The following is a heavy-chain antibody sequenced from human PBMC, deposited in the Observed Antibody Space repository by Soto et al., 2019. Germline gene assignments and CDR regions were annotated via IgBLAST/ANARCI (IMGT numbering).Heavy chain of an antibody. Sequence: QVQLVESGGGVVQPGRSLRLSCAASGFTFSSYGMHWVRKAPGKGLEWVAVISYDGSYKYYADSVKGRFTISRDNSKNTLYLQMNSLRAEDTAVYYWAKGGGSSLRGFFDYWGQGTLVTVSS. V-gene: IGHV3-30*18. CDR1: GFTFSSYG. J-gene: IGHJ4*02. CDR3: AKGGGSSLRGFFDY. D-gene: IGHD1-26*01. CDR2: ISYDGSYK.